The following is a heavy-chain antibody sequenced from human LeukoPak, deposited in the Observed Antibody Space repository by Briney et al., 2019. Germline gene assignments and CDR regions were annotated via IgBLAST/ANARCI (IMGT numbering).Heavy chain of an antibody. Sequence: GRSLRLSCAASGFTFSSYAMHWVRQAPGKGLEWVSAISGSGGSTYYADSVKGRFTISRDNSKNTLYLQMNSLRAEDTAVYYCAKAVKQDSNLRPYYYYGMDVWGQGTTVTVSS. J-gene: IGHJ6*02. V-gene: IGHV3-23*01. CDR1: GFTFSSYA. CDR3: AKAVKQDSNLRPYYYYGMDV. CDR2: ISGSGGST. D-gene: IGHD2-15*01.